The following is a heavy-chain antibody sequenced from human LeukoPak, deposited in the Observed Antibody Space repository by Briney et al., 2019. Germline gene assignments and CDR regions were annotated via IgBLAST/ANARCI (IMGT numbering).Heavy chain of an antibody. CDR1: GGSFSGYY. CDR3: ARLVPAAPRRPRVSYYYYMDV. J-gene: IGHJ6*03. V-gene: IGHV4-34*01. CDR2: INHSGST. Sequence: SETLSLTCAVYGGSFSGYYWSWIRQPPGKGLEWIGEINHSGSTNYNPSLKSRVTISVDTSKNQFSLKLSSVTAADTAVYYCARLVPAAPRRPRVSYYYYMDVWGKGTTVTVSS. D-gene: IGHD2-2*01.